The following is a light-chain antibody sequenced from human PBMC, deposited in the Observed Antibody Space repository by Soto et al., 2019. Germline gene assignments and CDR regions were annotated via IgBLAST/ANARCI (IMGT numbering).Light chain of an antibody. CDR3: SSYTSSSTLDVV. V-gene: IGLV2-14*01. CDR1: SSDVGGYNY. Sequence: QYVLTQPASVSGSPGQSITISCTGTSSDVGGYNYVSWYQQHPGKAPKLMIYEVSNRPSGVSNRFSGSKSGNTASLTISGLQAEDEADYYCSSYTSSSTLDVVFGGGTKVTVL. J-gene: IGLJ2*01. CDR2: EVS.